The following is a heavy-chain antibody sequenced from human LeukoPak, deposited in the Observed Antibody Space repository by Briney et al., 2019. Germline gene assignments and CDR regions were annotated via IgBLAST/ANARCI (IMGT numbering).Heavy chain of an antibody. D-gene: IGHD2-15*01. V-gene: IGHV2-5*02. CDR2: IYWDDDK. CDR1: GFSLSTSGVG. CDR3: AHIAGGGKPDAFDI. Sequence: SGPTLVNPTQTLTLTCTFSGFSLSTSGVGVGWIRQPPGKALEWLALIYWDDDKRYSPSLKSGLTITQDTSKIQVVLTMTNMDPVDTASYHCAHIAGGGKPDAFDIWGQGTMVTVSS. J-gene: IGHJ3*02.